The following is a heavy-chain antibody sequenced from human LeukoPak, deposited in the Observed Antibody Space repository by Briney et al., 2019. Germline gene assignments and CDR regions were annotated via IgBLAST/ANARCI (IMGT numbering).Heavy chain of an antibody. V-gene: IGHV1-18*04. CDR1: GYTFTGYY. Sequence: ASVKVSCKASGYTFTGYYMHWVRQAPGQGLEWMGWINAYNGNTNDAQKLQGRVTMTTDTSTSTAYMELRSLRSDDTAVYYCARGEKPYDYWGQGTLVSVSS. CDR3: ARGEKPYDY. D-gene: IGHD1-26*01. CDR2: INAYNGNT. J-gene: IGHJ4*02.